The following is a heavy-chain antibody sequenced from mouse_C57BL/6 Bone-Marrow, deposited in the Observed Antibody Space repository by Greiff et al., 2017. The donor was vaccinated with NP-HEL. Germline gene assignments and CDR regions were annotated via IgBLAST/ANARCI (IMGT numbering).Heavy chain of an antibody. D-gene: IGHD1-1*01. CDR3: ARLFITTVEAWFAY. CDR1: GYTFTSYG. V-gene: IGHV1-81*01. CDR2: IYPRSGNT. Sequence: QVQLQQSGAELARPGASVKLSCKASGYTFTSYGISWVKQRPGQGLEWIGEIYPRSGNTYYNEKFKGKAPLTADKSSSTAYMELRSLTSEDSAVYFCARLFITTVEAWFAYWGQGTRVTVSA. J-gene: IGHJ3*01.